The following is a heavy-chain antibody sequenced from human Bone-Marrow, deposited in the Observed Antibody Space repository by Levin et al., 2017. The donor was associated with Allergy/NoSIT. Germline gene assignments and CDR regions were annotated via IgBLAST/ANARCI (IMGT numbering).Heavy chain of an antibody. CDR2: IIPKFGTT. V-gene: IGHV1-69*13. CDR3: DFTSYFFDY. J-gene: IGHJ4*02. D-gene: IGHD2/OR15-2a*01. Sequence: GASVKVSCKASGGSFNNFAISWVRQAPGQGLEWMGVIIPKFGTTNYAQNFMGRVTISADESTTTAYMELSSLRSEDTALYFCDFTSYFFDYWGQGTLVTVSS. CDR1: GGSFNNFA.